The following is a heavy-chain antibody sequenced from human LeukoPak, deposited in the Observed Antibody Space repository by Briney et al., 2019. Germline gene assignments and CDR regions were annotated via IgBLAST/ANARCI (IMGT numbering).Heavy chain of an antibody. J-gene: IGHJ4*02. D-gene: IGHD3-10*01. V-gene: IGHV4-4*07. CDR1: GGSMTYYF. CDR2: IYTNDNS. Sequence: NPLETLTLTCTVSGGSMTYYFWSWVRQPAGEGLEWIGRIYTNDNSNYNPSLKSRVTMSIDTSKNQFSLRLRSVTAADTAIYYCARESTALGSPYYFDFWGPGTRVTVSS. CDR3: ARESTALGSPYYFDF.